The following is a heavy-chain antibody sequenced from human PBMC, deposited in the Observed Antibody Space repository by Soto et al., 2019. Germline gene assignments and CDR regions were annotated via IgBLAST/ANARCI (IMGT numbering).Heavy chain of an antibody. D-gene: IGHD3-10*01. CDR2: IYYSGST. CDR3: ARVAATYYYGSGSYYNHYGMDV. J-gene: IGHJ6*02. V-gene: IGHV4-59*01. Sequence: SETLSLTCTVSGGSISSYYWSWIRQPPGKGLEWIGYIYYSGSTNYNPSLKSRVTISVDTSKNQFSLKLSSVTAADTAVYYCARVAATYYYGSGSYYNHYGMDVWGQGTTVTVSS. CDR1: GGSISSYY.